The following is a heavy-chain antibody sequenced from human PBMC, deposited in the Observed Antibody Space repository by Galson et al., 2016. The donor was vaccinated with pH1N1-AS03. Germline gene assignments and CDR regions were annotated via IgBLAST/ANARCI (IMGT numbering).Heavy chain of an antibody. Sequence: SLRLSCAASGFTFSDYAMGWVRQAPGKGLEWLAVIRCTGGSPFYADSVKGRVTISRDTSKNTVYLQMTSLRAEDTGVYYCATNAFKVHVAYWGQGTLVTVPS. D-gene: IGHD1-1*01. CDR2: IRCTGGSP. J-gene: IGHJ4*02. CDR1: GFTFSDYA. V-gene: IGHV3-23*01. CDR3: ATNAFKVHVAY.